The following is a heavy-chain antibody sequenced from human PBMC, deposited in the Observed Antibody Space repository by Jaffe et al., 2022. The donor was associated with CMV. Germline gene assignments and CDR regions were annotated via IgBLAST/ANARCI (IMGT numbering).Heavy chain of an antibody. J-gene: IGHJ6*02. CDR1: GFTFSSYW. D-gene: IGHD5-18*01. CDR2: INSDGSST. CDR3: ARDGKIPYGYSYGPYYGMDV. Sequence: EVQLVESGGGLVQPGGSLRLSCAASGFTFSSYWMHWVRQAPGKGLVWVSRINSDGSSTSYADSVKGRFTISRDNAKNTLYLQMNSLRAEDTAVYYCARDGKIPYGYSYGPYYGMDVWGQGTTVTVSS. V-gene: IGHV3-74*01.